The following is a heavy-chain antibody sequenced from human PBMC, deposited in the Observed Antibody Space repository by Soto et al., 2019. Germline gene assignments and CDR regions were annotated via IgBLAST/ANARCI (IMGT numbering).Heavy chain of an antibody. V-gene: IGHV1-2*04. Sequence: ASVKVSCKASGYTFTGYYMHWVRQAPGQGLEWMGWINPNSGGTNYAQKFQGWVTMTRDTSISTAYMELSRLRSDATAVYYCARRREGSSWYYFDYWGQGTLVTVSS. CDR2: INPNSGGT. J-gene: IGHJ4*02. CDR3: ARRREGSSWYYFDY. D-gene: IGHD6-13*01. CDR1: GYTFTGYY.